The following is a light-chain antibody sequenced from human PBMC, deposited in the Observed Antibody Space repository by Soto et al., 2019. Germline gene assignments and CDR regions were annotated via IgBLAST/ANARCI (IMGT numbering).Light chain of an antibody. Sequence: QSVLTQPPSASGTPGQRVTISCSGSSSSIGSNAVNWYQHIPGTAPKLLIHNNNQRPLGVPDRFSGSKSGTSASLTISGLQSEDEADYYCAAWDGSLSAVLFGGGTKLTVL. CDR2: NNN. CDR1: SSSIGSNA. CDR3: AAWDGSLSAVL. V-gene: IGLV1-44*01. J-gene: IGLJ2*01.